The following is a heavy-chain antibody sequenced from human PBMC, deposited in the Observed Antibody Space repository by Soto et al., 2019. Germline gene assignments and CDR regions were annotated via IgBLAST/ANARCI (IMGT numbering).Heavy chain of an antibody. J-gene: IGHJ6*02. CDR1: GYSFTSYW. V-gene: IGHV5-51*01. Sequence: PGDSVKISFEGSGYSFTSYWIGWLRQMPGEVLTWMRIIYPGDSDTRYSPSCQGQVTISAEESISTAYLQWSSLKPSATAMSYCARQESTGYYYGMDVWRQGTTVTVSS. CDR3: ARQESTGYYYGMDV. CDR2: IYPGDSDT.